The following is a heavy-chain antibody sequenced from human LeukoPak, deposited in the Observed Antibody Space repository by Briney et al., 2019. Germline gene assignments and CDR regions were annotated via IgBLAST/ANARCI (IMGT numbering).Heavy chain of an antibody. CDR1: GFTFRIYA. Sequence: QTGGSLRLSCAASGFTFRIYAMSWVRQAPGKGLEWVSTISGSDGSTNYADSVKGRFSISRDNSKNTLYLQMKSLRAEDTAVYYCAKDHTPFYSSGWYYFDYWGQGTLVTVSS. CDR3: AKDHTPFYSSGWYYFDY. D-gene: IGHD6-19*01. J-gene: IGHJ4*02. CDR2: ISGSDGST. V-gene: IGHV3-23*01.